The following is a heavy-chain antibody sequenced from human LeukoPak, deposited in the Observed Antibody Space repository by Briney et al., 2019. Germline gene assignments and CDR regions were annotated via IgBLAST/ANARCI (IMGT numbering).Heavy chain of an antibody. CDR2: IIPIFGTA. CDR1: GGTFSSYA. Sequence: SVKVSCKASGGTFSSYAISWVRQAPGQRLEWMGGIIPIFGTANYAQKFQGRVTITTDESTSTAYMELSSLRSEDTAVYYCARDNYAGANWFDPWGQGTLVTVSS. D-gene: IGHD1-7*01. V-gene: IGHV1-69*05. J-gene: IGHJ5*02. CDR3: ARDNYAGANWFDP.